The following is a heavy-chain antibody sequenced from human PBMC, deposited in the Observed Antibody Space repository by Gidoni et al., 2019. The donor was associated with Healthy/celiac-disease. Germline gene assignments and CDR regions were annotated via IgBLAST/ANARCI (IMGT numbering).Heavy chain of an antibody. J-gene: IGHJ2*01. V-gene: IGHV3-23*01. CDR1: AFTVSSYA. CDR3: AKALMSTFGAGWYFDL. CDR2: ISGSGGST. Sequence: EVQLLESGGGLGQTGWSLRLSCSASAFTVSSYAMSWVGQAPGKGLVWASAISGSGGSTYYADPGKGRFTISSDNSKNPLYLQMNSLRAEDTAVYYCAKALMSTFGAGWYFDLWGRGTLVTFSS. D-gene: IGHD3-16*01.